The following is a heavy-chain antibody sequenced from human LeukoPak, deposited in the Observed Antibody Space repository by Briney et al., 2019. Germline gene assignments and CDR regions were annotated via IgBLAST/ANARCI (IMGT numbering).Heavy chain of an antibody. J-gene: IGHJ4*02. V-gene: IGHV3-30*18. CDR3: AKEFAWQPKGIIEY. Sequence: PGGSLRLSCAASGFTFRTYSMNWVRQAPGKGLEWVAVISYDGSNKYYADSVKGRFTISRDNSKNTLYLQMNSLRAEDTAVYYRAKEFAWQPKGIIEYWGQGTLVTVSS. CDR2: ISYDGSNK. D-gene: IGHD1-14*01. CDR1: GFTFRTYS.